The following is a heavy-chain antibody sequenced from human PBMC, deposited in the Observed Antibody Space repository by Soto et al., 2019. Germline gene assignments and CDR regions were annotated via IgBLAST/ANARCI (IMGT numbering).Heavy chain of an antibody. Sequence: LQLKESGPGLVKASETLSLTCTVSGGSLSGNFLHWGWVRQPPGRGLQWVGSISDSGTTNFNPSLKSRLTMSVDTSRNQISLKLTSVTAADTAVYYCARHLRGSGQLFFDFWGQGILATVYS. V-gene: IGHV4-39*01. CDR2: ISDSGTT. D-gene: IGHD6-19*01. CDR1: GGSLSGNFLH. CDR3: ARHLRGSGQLFFDF. J-gene: IGHJ4*02.